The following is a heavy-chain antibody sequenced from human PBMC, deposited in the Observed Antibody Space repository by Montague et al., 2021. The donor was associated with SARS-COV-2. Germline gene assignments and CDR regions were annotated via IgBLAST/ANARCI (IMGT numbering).Heavy chain of an antibody. CDR2: IFWNDDK. CDR1: GFSLISDGVG. J-gene: IGHJ4*02. Sequence: PSLVKPTQTLTLTCTFSGFSLISDGVGVGWIRQPPGKALEWLALIFWNDDKRYNSSLKNRPTVTKDTSKNQVVLTMTNMDPLDTGTYYCAHSPLFSSLGDFDSWGQGNLVTVAS. D-gene: IGHD7-27*01. CDR3: AHSPLFSSLGDFDS. V-gene: IGHV2-5*01.